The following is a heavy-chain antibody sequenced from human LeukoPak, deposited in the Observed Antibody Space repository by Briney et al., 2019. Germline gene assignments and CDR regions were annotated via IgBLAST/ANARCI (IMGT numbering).Heavy chain of an antibody. CDR3: ARAPGYYFYGMDV. Sequence: SVKVSCKASGGTFSSYAISWVRQAPGQGLEWMGRIIPILGIANYAQKFQGRVTITADKSTSTAYMELSSLRSEDTAVYYCARAPGYYFYGMDVWGQGTTVTGSS. V-gene: IGHV1-69*04. J-gene: IGHJ6*02. CDR2: IIPILGIA. CDR1: GGTFSSYA.